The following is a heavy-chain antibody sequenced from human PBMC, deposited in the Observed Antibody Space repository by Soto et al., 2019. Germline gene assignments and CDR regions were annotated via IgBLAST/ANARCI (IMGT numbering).Heavy chain of an antibody. CDR1: GGSISSYH. J-gene: IGHJ4*02. CDR3: AIQFRDVYNAVED. V-gene: IGHV4-59*08. Sequence: QVQLQESGPGLVKPSETLSLTCTVSGGSISSYHWSWIRQSPGKGLEWIGYTSNSAPTIYNPSLKRRVTISTDTSKYQFPVRLSSVTAADTAVNFCAIQFRDVYNAVEDWGQGALVTVST. D-gene: IGHD1-1*01. CDR2: TSNSAPT.